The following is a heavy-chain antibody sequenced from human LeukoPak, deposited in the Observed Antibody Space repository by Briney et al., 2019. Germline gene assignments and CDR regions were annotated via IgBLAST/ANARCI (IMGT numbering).Heavy chain of an antibody. CDR2: IIPIFGTA. J-gene: IGHJ3*02. D-gene: IGHD1-26*01. Sequence: GASVKVSCKASGGTFSSYAISWVRQAPGQGLEWMGRIIPIFGTADYAQKFQGRVTITTDESTSTAYMELSSLRSEDTAVYYCANSGSYLTDAFDIWGQGTMVTVSS. CDR3: ANSGSYLTDAFDI. CDR1: GGTFSSYA. V-gene: IGHV1-69*05.